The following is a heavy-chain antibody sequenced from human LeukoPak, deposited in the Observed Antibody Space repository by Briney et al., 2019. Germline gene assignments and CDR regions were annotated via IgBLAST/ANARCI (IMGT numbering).Heavy chain of an antibody. CDR1: GYTFTGYY. D-gene: IGHD6-6*01. V-gene: IGHV1-2*06. Sequence: ASVKVSCEASGYTFTGYYMHWVRQAPGQGLEWMGRINPNSGGTNYAQKFQGRVTMSRDTSISTAYMELTRLRSDDTAVYYCAAGGSSSSSDEFFQHWGQGTLVTVSS. CDR3: AAGGSSSSSDEFFQH. CDR2: INPNSGGT. J-gene: IGHJ1*01.